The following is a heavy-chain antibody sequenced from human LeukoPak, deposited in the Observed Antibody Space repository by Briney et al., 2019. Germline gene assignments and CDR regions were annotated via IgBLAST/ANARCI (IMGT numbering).Heavy chain of an antibody. D-gene: IGHD5-18*01. Sequence: ASVKVSCKASGYTFTSYYMHWVRQAPGQGLEWMGIINPSGGSTSYAQKFQGRVTMTRDTSTSTVYMELSSLRSEDTAVYYCARDSNTAMALYYFDYWGQGTLVTVSS. CDR1: GYTFTSYY. CDR3: ARDSNTAMALYYFDY. J-gene: IGHJ4*02. CDR2: INPSGGST. V-gene: IGHV1-46*01.